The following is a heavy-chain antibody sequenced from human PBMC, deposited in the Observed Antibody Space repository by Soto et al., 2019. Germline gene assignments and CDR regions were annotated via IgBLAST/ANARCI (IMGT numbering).Heavy chain of an antibody. Sequence: GGSLRLSCAASGFTFSSYSMNWVRQAPGKGLEWVSYISIGSTTIFYSDSVKGRFTISRDNAKNSLYLQMNLLRDEDPAVHYCARDNGTAGSFDPWGQGTLVTVSS. CDR1: GFTFSSYS. CDR2: ISIGSTTI. D-gene: IGHD1-1*01. CDR3: ARDNGTAGSFDP. V-gene: IGHV3-48*02. J-gene: IGHJ5*02.